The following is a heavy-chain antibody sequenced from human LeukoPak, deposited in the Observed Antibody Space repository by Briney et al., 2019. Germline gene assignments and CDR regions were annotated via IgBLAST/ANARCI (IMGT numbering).Heavy chain of an antibody. Sequence: ASVKLSCKASGYTFTDNYMHWARHAPGQGLEWMGCLNPNSGDTNDAQKFQGRVSMTRDTSISTAYMDLSDLRSDDTAVYYCARGRNIEMTTMSGGSDYWGQGTLVTVSS. D-gene: IGHD5-24*01. CDR1: GYTFTDNY. CDR2: LNPNSGDT. CDR3: ARGRNIEMTTMSGGSDY. J-gene: IGHJ4*02. V-gene: IGHV1-2*02.